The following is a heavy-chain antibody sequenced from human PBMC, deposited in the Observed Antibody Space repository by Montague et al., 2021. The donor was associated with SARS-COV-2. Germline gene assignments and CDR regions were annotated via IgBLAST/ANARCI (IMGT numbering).Heavy chain of an antibody. V-gene: IGHV4-34*01. D-gene: IGHD3-16*01. CDR3: AGRGSSVWGVTVCADLDY. Sequence: SETLSLTCAVYGGSFSGYYWSWIRQPPGQGLEWIGEITQSGRTNNNPSLKRRVIISVDTSKNQFSLTLSSVTAADTAAYYCAGRGSSVWGVTVCADLDYWGQGTLVIVSS. CDR2: ITQSGRT. CDR1: GGSFSGYY. J-gene: IGHJ4*02.